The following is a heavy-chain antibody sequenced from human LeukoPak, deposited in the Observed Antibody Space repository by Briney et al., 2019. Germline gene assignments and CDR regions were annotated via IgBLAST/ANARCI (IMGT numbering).Heavy chain of an antibody. D-gene: IGHD3-22*01. CDR3: ARSTYYDSSGYYYFDN. V-gene: IGHV1-2*02. CDR2: INPNSGGT. Sequence: GASVKVSCKASGYTFTGYYMHWVRQAPGQGLEWMGWINPNSGGTNYAQKFQGRVTMTRDTSISTAYMELSRLRSDDTAVYYCARSTYYDSSGYYYFDNWGQGTLVTVSS. CDR1: GYTFTGYY. J-gene: IGHJ4*02.